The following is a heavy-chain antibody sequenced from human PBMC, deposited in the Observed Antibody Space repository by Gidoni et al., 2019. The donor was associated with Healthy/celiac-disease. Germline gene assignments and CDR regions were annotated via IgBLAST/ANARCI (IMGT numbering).Heavy chain of an antibody. J-gene: IGHJ3*02. CDR1: GGSISTYY. CDR3: ARDPGGGAFDI. V-gene: IGHV4-59*01. D-gene: IGHD3-10*01. Sequence: QVQLQESGPGLVKPSETLSLTCTVSGGSISTYYWSWIRQPPGKGLKLIGYIYYSGSTNYNPSLKSRVTISVDTSKNQFSLKLSSVTAADTAVYYCARDPGGGAFDIWGQGTMVTVSS. CDR2: IYYSGST.